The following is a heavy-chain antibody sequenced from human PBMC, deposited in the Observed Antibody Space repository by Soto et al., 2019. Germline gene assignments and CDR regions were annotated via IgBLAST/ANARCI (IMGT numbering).Heavy chain of an antibody. D-gene: IGHD3-3*01. CDR1: GFTFSSYA. Sequence: GGSLRLSCAASGFTFSSYAISWVRQAPEKGLEWVSDISGSGDRTDYADSVKGRFSISRDNSKNTLYLQMNSLRAEDTALYYCAKAETLEGYYYGMDVWGQGTTVTVSS. J-gene: IGHJ6*02. CDR2: ISGSGDRT. CDR3: AKAETLEGYYYGMDV. V-gene: IGHV3-23*01.